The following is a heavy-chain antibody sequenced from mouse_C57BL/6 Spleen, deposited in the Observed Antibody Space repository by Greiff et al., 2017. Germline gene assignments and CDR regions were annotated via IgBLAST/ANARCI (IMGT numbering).Heavy chain of an antibody. V-gene: IGHV1-52*01. CDR1: GYTFTSYW. CDR3: ARRAWYGISSLYAMDY. D-gene: IGHD1-1*01. J-gene: IGHJ4*01. Sequence: QVQLQQPGAELVRPGSSVKLSCKASGYTFTSYWMHWVKQRPIQGLEWIGNIDPSDSETHYNQKFKDKANLTGDKASSTAYIQLSSLTSEDSAVYYCARRAWYGISSLYAMDYWGQGTSGTVSS. CDR2: IDPSDSET.